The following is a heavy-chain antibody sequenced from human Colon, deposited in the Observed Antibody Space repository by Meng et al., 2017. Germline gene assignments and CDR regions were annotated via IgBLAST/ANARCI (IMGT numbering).Heavy chain of an antibody. CDR1: GGSISRGSYY. Sequence: SETLSLTCTVSGGSISRGSYYWTWIRQSAGKGLEWIGHIYTSGSTNYNPSLKSRVTISADRSKNQFSLNLSSATAADTAVYYCVRDTLDDYAFDYFDSWGQGRLDTVSS. D-gene: IGHD3-16*01. V-gene: IGHV4-61*09. CDR2: IYTSGST. CDR3: VRDTLDDYAFDYFDS. J-gene: IGHJ4*02.